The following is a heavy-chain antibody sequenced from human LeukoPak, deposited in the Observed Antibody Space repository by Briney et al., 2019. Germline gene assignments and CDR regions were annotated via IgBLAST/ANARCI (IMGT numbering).Heavy chain of an antibody. D-gene: IGHD2-15*01. CDR1: GSTFSTYT. J-gene: IGHJ4*02. CDR2: ISSSSSTI. V-gene: IGHV3-48*04. Sequence: PGGSLRLSCAASGSTFSTYTMNWVRQAPGKGLEWVSYISSSSSTIHYADSVKGRFTISRDNAKKSLYLQMNSLRAEDTAAYYCARGYCSGGNCYATSDYWGQGTLVTVSS. CDR3: ARGYCSGGNCYATSDY.